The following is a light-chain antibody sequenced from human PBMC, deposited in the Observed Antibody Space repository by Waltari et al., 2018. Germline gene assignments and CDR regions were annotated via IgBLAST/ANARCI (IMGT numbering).Light chain of an antibody. Sequence: QSALTQPASVSGSPGQSITISCTGTGSDAGVYNYVSWYQQHPDKVPKLLIFDVTNRPSGVSNRFSGSKSGNTASLTISGLQAEDESDYYCCSFTRRSTCLFGGGTKLTVL. CDR2: DVT. J-gene: IGLJ3*02. CDR3: CSFTRRSTCL. V-gene: IGLV2-14*01. CDR1: GSDAGVYNY.